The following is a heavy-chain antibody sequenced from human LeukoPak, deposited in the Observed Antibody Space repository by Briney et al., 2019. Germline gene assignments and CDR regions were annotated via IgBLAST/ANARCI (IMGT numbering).Heavy chain of an antibody. J-gene: IGHJ4*02. CDR2: ISSSSSYI. D-gene: IGHD5-24*01. CDR1: GFTFSSYS. CDR3: AREGDGYNFPYYFDY. V-gene: IGHV3-21*01. Sequence: PGGSLRLSCAASGFTFSSYSMNWVRQAPGKGLEWVSSISSSSSYIYYADSVKGRFTISRDNAKNSLYLQMNSLRAEDTAVYYCAREGDGYNFPYYFDYWGQGTLVTVSS.